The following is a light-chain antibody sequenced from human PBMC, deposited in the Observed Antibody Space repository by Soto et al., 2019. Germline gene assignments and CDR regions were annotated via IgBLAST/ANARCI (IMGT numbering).Light chain of an antibody. J-gene: IGKJ3*01. CDR2: GAS. CDR1: QSVNSDY. CDR3: QHYGTSPPFT. V-gene: IGKV3-20*01. Sequence: EIVLTQSPGTLSLSPGERATLSCRASQSVNSDYLAWYQQKPGQAPRLLMYGASNRATGIPDRFSGSWSGTDFTLTISRLEPEDFAVNYCQHYGTSPPFTFGPGTKVDVK.